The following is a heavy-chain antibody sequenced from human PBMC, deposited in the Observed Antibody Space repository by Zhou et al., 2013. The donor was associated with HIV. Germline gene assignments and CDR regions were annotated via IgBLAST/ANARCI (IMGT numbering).Heavy chain of an antibody. J-gene: IGHJ4*02. Sequence: QVQLVQSGAEVKKPGSSVKVSCKVSGGTFTRYAIHWVRQAPGQGLEWMGRTIPIFGPTNYAQKFQGRVTITADESTNTAYMELSSLKSEDTAVYYCVRDVGPSYYFDYWGQGTLVTVSS. V-gene: IGHV1-69*12. CDR3: VRDVGPSYYFDY. CDR2: TIPIFGPT. D-gene: IGHD1-26*01. CDR1: GGTFTRYA.